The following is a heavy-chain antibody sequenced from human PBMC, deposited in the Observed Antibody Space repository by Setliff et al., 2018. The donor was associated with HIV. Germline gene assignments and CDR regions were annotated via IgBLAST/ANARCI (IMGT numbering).Heavy chain of an antibody. CDR3: ARVRGGTSRGFLDF. CDR2: THISGIT. J-gene: IGHJ4*02. Sequence: KPSETLSLTCTVSGASISTYYWSWIRQPPGKGLEWIGYTHISGITNYNPSLKSRLTISVDTSNTQFSLKLNSVPAAETAVYYCARVRGGTSRGFLDFWGQGTLVTVSS. V-gene: IGHV4-4*08. D-gene: IGHD3-10*01. CDR1: GASISTYY.